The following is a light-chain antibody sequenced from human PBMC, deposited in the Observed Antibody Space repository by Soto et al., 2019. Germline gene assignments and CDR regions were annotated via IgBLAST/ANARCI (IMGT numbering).Light chain of an antibody. CDR2: WAS. V-gene: IGKV4-1*01. Sequence: DIVMTQSPDSLAVSLGERATIKCKSSESFLYRAINKNYLSWYQKKPGQPPKLLIYWASTRESGVPDRFSGSGSGTEFTLTIAPVQAEDVAVYYCHQYYDSAYTFGQGTKLEIK. CDR3: HQYYDSAYT. J-gene: IGKJ2*01. CDR1: ESFLYRAINKNY.